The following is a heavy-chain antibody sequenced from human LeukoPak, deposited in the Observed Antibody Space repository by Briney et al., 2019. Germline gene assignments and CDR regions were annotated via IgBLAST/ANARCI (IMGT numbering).Heavy chain of an antibody. CDR2: ISWNSGTI. Sequence: PGRSLRLSCAASGFTFDDYAMHWGRQAPGKGLEWVSGISWNSGTIGYADSVKGRFTISRDNAKNSLYLQMNSLRAEDTALYYCAKVTSHALYYYYMDVWGKGTTVTVSS. D-gene: IGHD2-2*01. V-gene: IGHV3-9*01. CDR1: GFTFDDYA. CDR3: AKVTSHALYYYYMDV. J-gene: IGHJ6*03.